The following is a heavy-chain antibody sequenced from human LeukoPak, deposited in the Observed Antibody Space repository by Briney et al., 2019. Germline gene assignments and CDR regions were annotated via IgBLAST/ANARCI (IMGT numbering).Heavy chain of an antibody. J-gene: IGHJ4*02. CDR1: GFTFSSYA. CDR2: ISGSGGST. D-gene: IGHD3-22*01. V-gene: IGHV3-23*01. CDR3: AKEPYYDSSGYGRASDY. Sequence: GGSLRLSCAASGFTFSSYAMSWVRQAPGKGLEWVSAISGSGGSTYYADSVKGRFTISRDNSKNTLYLQMNSLRAEDTAVYYCAKEPYYDSSGYGRASDYWGQGTLVTVSS.